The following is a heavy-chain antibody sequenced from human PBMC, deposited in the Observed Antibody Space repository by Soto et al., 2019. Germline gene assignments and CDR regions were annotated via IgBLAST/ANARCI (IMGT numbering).Heavy chain of an antibody. CDR2: IGAYNGNT. V-gene: IGHV1-18*01. D-gene: IGHD2-15*01. CDR1: GYTFTSYG. J-gene: IGHJ6*03. Sequence: ASVKVSCKASGYTFTSYGISWVRQAPGQGLEWMGWIGAYNGNTNYAQKLQGRVTMTTDTSTSTAYMELRSLRSDDTAVYYCARVIYCSGGSCLYYYYYYMDVWGKGTTVTVSS. CDR3: ARVIYCSGGSCLYYYYYYMDV.